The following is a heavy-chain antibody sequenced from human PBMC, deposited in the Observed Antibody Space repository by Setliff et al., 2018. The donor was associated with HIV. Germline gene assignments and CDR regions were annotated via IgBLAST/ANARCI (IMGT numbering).Heavy chain of an antibody. D-gene: IGHD3-10*01. CDR3: ARHGDSSGWFGAVYYGIDA. J-gene: IGHJ6*02. Sequence: PSETLSLTCSVSGGSISNFYWSWIRQPPNKGLEWIGYIYPTGSTNYNPSLQSRVTMSIDTSKNQFSLKLNSVTAAATAVYYCARHGDSSGWFGAVYYGIDAWGQETTVTV. CDR2: IYPTGST. V-gene: IGHV4-4*08. CDR1: GGSISNFY.